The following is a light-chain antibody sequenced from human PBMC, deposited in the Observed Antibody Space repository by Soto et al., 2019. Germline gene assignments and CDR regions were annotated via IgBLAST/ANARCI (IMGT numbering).Light chain of an antibody. CDR3: CSYAGSSTLGV. V-gene: IGLV2-23*01. CDR2: EGS. J-gene: IGLJ2*01. CDR1: SSDVGSYNL. Sequence: QSALTQPASVSGSPGQSITISCTGTSSDVGSYNLVSWYQQHPGKAPKLMIYEGSKRPSGVSNRFSGSKSRNTASLTISGLQAEDEADYYCCSYAGSSTLGVFGGGTKLTVL.